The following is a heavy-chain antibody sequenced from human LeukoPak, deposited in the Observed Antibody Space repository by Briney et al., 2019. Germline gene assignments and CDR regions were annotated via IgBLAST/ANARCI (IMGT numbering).Heavy chain of an antibody. V-gene: IGHV3-30*04. J-gene: IGHJ4*02. CDR3: ARDRLPITMVRGVTIDY. CDR2: ISYDGSNK. CDR1: GFTFSSYA. D-gene: IGHD3-10*01. Sequence: GSLRLSCSASGFTFSSYAMHWVRQGPGKGLEWVAVISYDGSNKYYADSVKGRFTISRDNSKNTLYLQMNSLRAEDTAVYYCARDRLPITMVRGVTIDYWGQGTLVTVSS.